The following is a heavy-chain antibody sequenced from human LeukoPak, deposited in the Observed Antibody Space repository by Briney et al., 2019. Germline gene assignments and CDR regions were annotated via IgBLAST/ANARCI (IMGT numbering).Heavy chain of an antibody. V-gene: IGHV4-30-4*01. CDR3: ARAWTSAGRFDF. D-gene: IGHD6-13*01. CDR1: GDSISDGDYY. J-gene: IGHJ4*02. CDR2: IYYSGGT. Sequence: SSETLSLTCTVSGDSISDGDYYWSWIRQPPGKGLEWLGYIYYSGGTYYNPSLKSRLTISVDTSRNQFSLKLSSVTAADTAVYYCARAWTSAGRFDFWGQGTLVPVPS.